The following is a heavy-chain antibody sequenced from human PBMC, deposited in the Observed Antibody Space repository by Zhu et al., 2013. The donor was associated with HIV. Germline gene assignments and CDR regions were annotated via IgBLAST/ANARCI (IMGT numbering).Heavy chain of an antibody. CDR2: MSPNTGYA. CDR1: GYTFSSYD. J-gene: IGHJ4*02. CDR3: ARGGSGRLHKY. V-gene: IGHV1-8*01. Sequence: QVQLVQSGAEVKKPGASVKVSCKASGYTFSSYDINWVRQATGQGLEWMGWMSPNTGYAGYAQKFQGRVTMTWDTSISTAFMELSSLRSEDTAVYYCARGGSGRLHKYWGQGTLVTVSS. D-gene: IGHD5-12*01.